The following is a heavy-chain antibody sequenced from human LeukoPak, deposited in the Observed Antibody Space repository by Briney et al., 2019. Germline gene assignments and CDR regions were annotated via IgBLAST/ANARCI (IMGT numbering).Heavy chain of an antibody. V-gene: IGHV3-30*03. J-gene: IGHJ4*02. CDR2: ISYDGSNK. CDR3: ATHVNYWSFDY. CDR1: GFTFSRYG. Sequence: PGGSLRLSCAASGFTFSRYGMHWVRQAPGKGLEWVAVISYDGSNKYYVDSVKGRFTISKDNSKNTLYLQMNSLRAEDTAVYYCATHVNYWSFDYWGQGTLVTVSS. D-gene: IGHD1-1*01.